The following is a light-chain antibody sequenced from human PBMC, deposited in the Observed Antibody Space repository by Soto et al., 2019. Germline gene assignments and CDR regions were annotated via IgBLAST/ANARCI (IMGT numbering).Light chain of an antibody. CDR3: QHSHSTPLT. V-gene: IGKV3-20*01. Sequence: EVVLTQSPGTLSLSPGERATVSCRASQSIGSSYLAWYQQKPGQPPRLLMYAASTRVAGIPARFSGSGSGTEFTLTISSLQPEDFATYFCQHSHSTPLTFGGGTKV. J-gene: IGKJ4*01. CDR1: QSIGSSY. CDR2: AAS.